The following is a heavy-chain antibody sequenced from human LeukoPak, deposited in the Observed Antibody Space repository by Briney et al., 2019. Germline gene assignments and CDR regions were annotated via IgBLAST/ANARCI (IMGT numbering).Heavy chain of an antibody. D-gene: IGHD3-10*01. J-gene: IGHJ4*02. CDR3: ANFKASLSKGIGFDY. CDR1: GFTVSNSY. CDR2: ISGSGGST. V-gene: IGHV3-23*01. Sequence: GGSLRLSCAASGFTVSNSYMSWVRQAPGKGLEWVSAISGSGGSTYYADSVKGRFTISGDNSKNTLYLQMNSLRAEDTAVYYCANFKASLSKGIGFDYWGQGTLVTVSS.